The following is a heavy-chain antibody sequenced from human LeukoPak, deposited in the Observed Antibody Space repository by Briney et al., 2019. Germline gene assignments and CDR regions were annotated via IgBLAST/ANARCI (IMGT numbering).Heavy chain of an antibody. J-gene: IGHJ4*02. V-gene: IGHV3-21*01. Sequence: GGSLRLSCTASGFTFSNYRMKWVRQAPGEGLEWVSSISSSKTYIYYADSVEGRFTISRDNAKNSLYLQMNSLRAEDTAVYYCARDLTGNYGYDYWGQGTLVTVSS. D-gene: IGHD1-20*01. CDR1: GFTFSNYR. CDR2: ISSSKTYI. CDR3: ARDLTGNYGYDY.